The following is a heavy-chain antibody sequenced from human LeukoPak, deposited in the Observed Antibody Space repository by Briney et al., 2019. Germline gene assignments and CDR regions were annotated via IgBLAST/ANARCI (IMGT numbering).Heavy chain of an antibody. CDR2: INTYNGNT. V-gene: IGHV1-18*01. CDR3: ARDLVDGVGAPGAY. J-gene: IGHJ4*02. D-gene: IGHD1-26*01. Sequence: GASVKVSCKASGYTFTNYGITWMRQAPGQGLEWRGWINTYNGNTNYAQKLQGRVTITTDTSQSTAYMELRSLRSDDTAVFYCARDLVDGVGAPGAYWGQGALVTVSS. CDR1: GYTFTNYG.